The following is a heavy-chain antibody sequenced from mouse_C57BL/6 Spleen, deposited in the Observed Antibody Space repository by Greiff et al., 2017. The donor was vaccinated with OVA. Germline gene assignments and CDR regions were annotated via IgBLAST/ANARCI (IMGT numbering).Heavy chain of an antibody. Sequence: VQLQQPGAELVKPGASVKLSCKASGYTFTSYWMQWVKQRPGQGLEWIGEIDPSDSYTNYNQKFKGKATLTVDTSSSTAYMQLSSLTSEDSAVYYCARRTTVAFDYWGQGTTLTVSS. J-gene: IGHJ2*01. CDR2: IDPSDSYT. D-gene: IGHD1-1*01. V-gene: IGHV1-50*01. CDR3: ARRTTVAFDY. CDR1: GYTFTSYW.